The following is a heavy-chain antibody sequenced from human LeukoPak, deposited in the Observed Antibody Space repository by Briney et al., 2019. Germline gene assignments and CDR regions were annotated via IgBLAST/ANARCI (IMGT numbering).Heavy chain of an antibody. CDR3: ARGWLQKSDAFDI. CDR1: GFTFSSYS. CDR2: ISSSSSTI. Sequence: GGSLRLSCAASGFTFSSYSMNWVRQAPGKGLEWVSHISSSSSTIYYPDSVKGRFTISRDNAKNSLYLQMNSLRDEDTAVYYCARGWLQKSDAFDIWGQGTMVTVSS. V-gene: IGHV3-48*02. J-gene: IGHJ3*02. D-gene: IGHD5-12*01.